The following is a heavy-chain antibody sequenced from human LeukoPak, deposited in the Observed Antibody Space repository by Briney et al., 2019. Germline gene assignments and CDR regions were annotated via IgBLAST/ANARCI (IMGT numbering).Heavy chain of an antibody. CDR2: ISYEGSNK. CDR1: GFTLSSCG. Sequence: GGSLRLSCAASGFTLSSCGMHWVRQAPGKGLEWVAVISYEGSNKYYVDSVKGRFTISRDNAKNSLYLQMNSLRAEDTAVYYCARKNGLDYWGQRTLVTVSS. V-gene: IGHV3-30*03. CDR3: ARKNGLDY. J-gene: IGHJ4*02.